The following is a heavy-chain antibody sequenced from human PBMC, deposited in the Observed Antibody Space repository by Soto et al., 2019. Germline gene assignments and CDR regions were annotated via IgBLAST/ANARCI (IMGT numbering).Heavy chain of an antibody. CDR2: VYTSDYT. V-gene: IGHV4-4*09. J-gene: IGHJ4*02. CDR3: ARVKLAGRGGFDY. CDR1: GASIRSYY. Sequence: SETLSLTCSVSGASIRSYYWHWIRQPPGKGLEWIGYVYTSDYTRYSSSLKSRVTISLDTSKNHFYLGLTSVTAADTAIYYCARVKLAGRGGFDYWGLGTLVTVSS. D-gene: IGHD2-15*01.